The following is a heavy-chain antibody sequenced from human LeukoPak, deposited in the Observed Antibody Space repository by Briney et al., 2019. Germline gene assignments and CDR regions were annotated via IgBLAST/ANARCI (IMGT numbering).Heavy chain of an antibody. CDR2: ISGSGGNT. CDR1: GFTFSSYA. Sequence: PGGSLRLSCAASGFTFSSYAMSWVRQAPGKGLEWVSGISGSGGNTYYADSVKGRFTISRDNSKNTLYLQMNSLRAEDTAVYNCAKDLSPMTTVTTWFDYWGQGTLVTVPS. D-gene: IGHD4-17*01. CDR3: AKDLSPMTTVTTWFDY. J-gene: IGHJ4*02. V-gene: IGHV3-23*01.